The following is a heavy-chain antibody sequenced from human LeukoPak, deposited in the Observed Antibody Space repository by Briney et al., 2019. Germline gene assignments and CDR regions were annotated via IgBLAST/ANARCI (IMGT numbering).Heavy chain of an antibody. CDR3: ARVEGYSGLLDY. CDR2: MNPNSGNT. D-gene: IGHD5-12*01. Sequence: ASVKVSCKASGCTFTSYDINWVRQATGQGLEWMGWMNPNSGNTGYAQKFQGRVTMTRNTSISTAYMELSSLRSEDTAVYYCARVEGYSGLLDYWGQGTLVTVSS. V-gene: IGHV1-8*01. CDR1: GCTFTSYD. J-gene: IGHJ4*02.